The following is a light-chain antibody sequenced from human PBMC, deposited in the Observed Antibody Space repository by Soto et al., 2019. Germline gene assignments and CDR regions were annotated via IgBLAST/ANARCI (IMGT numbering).Light chain of an antibody. CDR1: SRDIGGYDF. V-gene: IGLV2-8*01. Sequence: QSVLTQPPSASGSPGQAVTISCTGTSRDIGGYDFVSWYQVRPGEAPQLIIYNVNERPSGVPRRFSGSKSGNTASLTVSGLQAVYQADYYCSSYLDTNTCVFGTGTKVTVL. CDR2: NVN. CDR3: SSYLDTNTCV. J-gene: IGLJ1*01.